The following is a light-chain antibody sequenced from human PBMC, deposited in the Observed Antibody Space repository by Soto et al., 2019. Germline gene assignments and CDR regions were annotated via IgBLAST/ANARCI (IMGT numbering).Light chain of an antibody. Sequence: DIQMTQSPSTLSASVGDRVTITCRASQSISGWLARYQQKPGKAHKLLIYDAYYLESGVQSRFSGSGYGTDFTLTIRSLQPEDFATYYCKQANSFPITFGQGTRLEIK. V-gene: IGKV1-5*01. J-gene: IGKJ5*01. CDR3: KQANSFPIT. CDR2: DAY. CDR1: QSISGW.